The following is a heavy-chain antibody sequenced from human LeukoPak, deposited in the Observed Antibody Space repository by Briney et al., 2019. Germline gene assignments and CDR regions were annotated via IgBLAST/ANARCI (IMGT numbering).Heavy chain of an antibody. CDR1: GGSISSSSYY. CDR3: ARITIFGVVIRA. J-gene: IGHJ4*02. V-gene: IGHV4-39*01. D-gene: IGHD3-3*01. CDR2: IYYSGST. Sequence: SETLSLSCTVSGGSISSSSYYWGWIRQPPGKGLEWIGSIYYSGSTYYNPSLKSRVTISVDTSKNQFSLKLSSVTAADTAVYYCARITIFGVVIRAWGQGTLVTVSS.